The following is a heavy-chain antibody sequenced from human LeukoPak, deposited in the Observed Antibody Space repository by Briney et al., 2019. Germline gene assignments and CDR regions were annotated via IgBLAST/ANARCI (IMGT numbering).Heavy chain of an antibody. Sequence: SETLSLTCAVYGGSFGGYYWSWIRQPPGKGLEWIGEINHSGSTNYNPSLKGRVTISVDTSKNQFSLKLSSVTAADTAVYYCARDNSITMIVVVIPRNAFDIWGQGTMVTVSS. D-gene: IGHD3-22*01. V-gene: IGHV4-34*01. J-gene: IGHJ3*02. CDR1: GGSFGGYY. CDR2: INHSGST. CDR3: ARDNSITMIVVVIPRNAFDI.